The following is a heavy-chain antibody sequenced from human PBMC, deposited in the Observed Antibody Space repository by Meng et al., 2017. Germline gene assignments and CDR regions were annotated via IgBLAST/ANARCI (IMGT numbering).Heavy chain of an antibody. Sequence: SETLSLTCTVSGGSISSSSYYWGWIRQPPGKGLEWIGSIYYSGSTYYNPSLKSRVTISVDTSKNQFSLKLSSVTAADTAVYYCASSEGGSYYLVGFDYWGQGTLVTVSS. J-gene: IGHJ4*02. CDR1: GGSISSSSYY. D-gene: IGHD1-26*01. CDR2: IYYSGST. V-gene: IGHV4-39*07. CDR3: ASSEGGSYYLVGFDY.